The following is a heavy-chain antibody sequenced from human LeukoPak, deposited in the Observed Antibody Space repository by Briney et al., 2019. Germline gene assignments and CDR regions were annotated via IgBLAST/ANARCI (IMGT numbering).Heavy chain of an antibody. CDR3: LKDPGGYSYGPQLDY. J-gene: IGHJ4*02. Sequence: GGSLRLSCAASGFTFSSYAMSWVRQAPGKGLEWVSAISGSGGSTYYADSVKGRFTISRDNSKNTLYLQMNSLRAEDTAVYYCLKDPGGYSYGPQLDYWGQGTLVTVSS. D-gene: IGHD5-18*01. CDR2: ISGSGGST. CDR1: GFTFSSYA. V-gene: IGHV3-23*01.